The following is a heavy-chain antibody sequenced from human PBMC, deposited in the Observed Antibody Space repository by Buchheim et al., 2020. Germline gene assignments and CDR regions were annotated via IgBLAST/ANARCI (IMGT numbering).Heavy chain of an antibody. Sequence: EVQLMESGGGLVKPGGSLRLSCAASGFTFSNFGMNWVRQAPGTGLEWVSSIDSSGAYIHYADSVKGRFTTSRENAKNSLYLQMTSLRAEDTAVYYCVADYSRGSSINGWGQGT. J-gene: IGHJ4*02. CDR2: IDSSGAYI. CDR1: GFTFSNFG. CDR3: VADYSRGSSING. D-gene: IGHD6-19*01. V-gene: IGHV3-21*01.